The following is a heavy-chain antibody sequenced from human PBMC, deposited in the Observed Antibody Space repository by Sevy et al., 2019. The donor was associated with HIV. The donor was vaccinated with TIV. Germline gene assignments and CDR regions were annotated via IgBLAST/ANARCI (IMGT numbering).Heavy chain of an antibody. CDR3: ARHALFTIFGVVIDPKMYYFDY. V-gene: IGHV4-39*01. Sequence: SETLSLTCTVSGGSISNNNYYWGWIRQSPGKGLEWIGTINYSGSTDYNPSLKSRVTISVDTSKTQSSLKLSSVTAADTAVYYCARHALFTIFGVVIDPKMYYFDYWGQGTQVTVSS. J-gene: IGHJ4*02. D-gene: IGHD3-3*01. CDR1: GGSISNNNYY. CDR2: INYSGST.